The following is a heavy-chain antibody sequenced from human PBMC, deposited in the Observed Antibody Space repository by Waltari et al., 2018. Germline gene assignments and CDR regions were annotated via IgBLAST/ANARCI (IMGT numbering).Heavy chain of an antibody. J-gene: IGHJ4*02. CDR1: GGSLSSGYSY. CDR2: IYYSGST. V-gene: IGHV4-30-4*08. D-gene: IGHD1-26*01. Sequence: QVQLQESGPGLVKPSPTRAPTCTVSGGSLSSGYSYWSWIRQPPGKGREWIGYIYYSGSTYYNPSLKSRVHISVDTSKNQFSLKLSSVTAADTAVYYCARYSGRYFHYWGQGTLVTVSS. CDR3: ARYSGRYFHY.